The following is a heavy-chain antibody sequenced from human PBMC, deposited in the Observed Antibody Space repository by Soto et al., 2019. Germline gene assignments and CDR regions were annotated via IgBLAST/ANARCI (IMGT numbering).Heavy chain of an antibody. D-gene: IGHD3-9*01. J-gene: IGHJ4*02. CDR2: ISGSGGST. CDR1: GFTFSSYA. CDR3: AKSLGDILTGYYISGAFDY. V-gene: IGHV3-23*01. Sequence: GGSLRLSCAASGFTFSSYAMSWVRQAPGKGLEWVSAISGSGGSTYYADSVKGRFTISRDNSKNTLYLQMNSLRAEDTAVYYCAKSLGDILTGYYISGAFDYWGQGTLVTVSS.